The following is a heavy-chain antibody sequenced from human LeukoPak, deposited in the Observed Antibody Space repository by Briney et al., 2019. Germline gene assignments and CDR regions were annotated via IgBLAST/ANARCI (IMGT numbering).Heavy chain of an antibody. Sequence: GGSRRLSCEASGFTFSSYAMSWVRQAPGKGLEWVSVISGIGGTTSYADSVKGRFTISRDNSKNTLFLQMNSLRAEDTAVYYCARLAGGIAAAGGVDYWGQGTLVTVSS. CDR3: ARLAGGIAAAGGVDY. D-gene: IGHD6-13*01. CDR2: ISGIGGTT. V-gene: IGHV3-23*01. J-gene: IGHJ4*02. CDR1: GFTFSSYA.